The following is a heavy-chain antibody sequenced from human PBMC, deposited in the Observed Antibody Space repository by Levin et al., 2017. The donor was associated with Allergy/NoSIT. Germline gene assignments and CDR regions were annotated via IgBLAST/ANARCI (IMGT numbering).Heavy chain of an antibody. J-gene: IGHJ4*02. Sequence: AASVKVSCAASGFTFSSYSMNWVRQAPGKGLEWVSYISSSSSTIYYADSVKGRFTISRDNAKNSLYLQMNSLRDEDTAVYYCARDRDYGDYYFDYWGQGTLVTVS. CDR1: GFTFSSYS. CDR3: ARDRDYGDYYFDY. CDR2: ISSSSSTI. D-gene: IGHD4-17*01. V-gene: IGHV3-48*02.